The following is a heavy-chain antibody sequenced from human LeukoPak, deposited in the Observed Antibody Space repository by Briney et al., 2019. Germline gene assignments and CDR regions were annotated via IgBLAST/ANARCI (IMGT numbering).Heavy chain of an antibody. J-gene: IGHJ4*02. CDR1: GYTFTSYD. Sequence: ASVKVSCKASGYTFTSYDINWVRQATGQGLEWMGWMNPNSGNTGYAQKFQGRVTMTTDTSTSTAYMELRSLRSDDTAVYYCARDSAISGTKYSSSWRVGFDYWGQGTLVTVSS. D-gene: IGHD6-13*01. V-gene: IGHV1-8*02. CDR2: MNPNSGNT. CDR3: ARDSAISGTKYSSSWRVGFDY.